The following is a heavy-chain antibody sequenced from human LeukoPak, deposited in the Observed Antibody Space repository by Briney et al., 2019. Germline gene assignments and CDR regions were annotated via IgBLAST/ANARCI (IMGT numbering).Heavy chain of an antibody. D-gene: IGHD3-10*02. CDR3: ARGDVDPYVFDI. J-gene: IGHJ3*02. CDR2: IYHSGNT. CDR1: GYSISGGYY. V-gene: IGHV4-38-2*02. Sequence: SETLSLTCSVSGYSISGGYYWGWIRQPPGKGLEWIGSIYHSGNTYYNPSLKSRVTISVDTSKNQFSLKVKSVIAADTAVYYCARGDVDPYVFDIWGQGTMVTVSS.